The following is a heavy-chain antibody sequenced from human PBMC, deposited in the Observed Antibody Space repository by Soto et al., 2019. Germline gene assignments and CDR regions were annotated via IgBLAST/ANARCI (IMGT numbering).Heavy chain of an antibody. D-gene: IGHD3-10*01. CDR2: ILNDGSNR. J-gene: IGHJ6*02. CDR1: GFTFSNYG. CDR3: ARDDEYSGNGMDV. Sequence: QVQLVESGGGVVQPGRSLRLSCAASGFTFSNYGMHWVRQAPGKGLEWVAVILNDGSNRYHADSVKDRFTISRDNSKNMLYWQMNSLRADDPAVYYCARDDEYSGNGMDVWGQGTTVTVS. V-gene: IGHV3-33*01.